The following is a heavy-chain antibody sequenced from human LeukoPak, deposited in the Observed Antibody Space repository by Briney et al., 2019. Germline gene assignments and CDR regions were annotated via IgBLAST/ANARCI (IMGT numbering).Heavy chain of an antibody. CDR3: ARVSGVGTLYAFDI. CDR1: GFTFSDYY. V-gene: IGHV3-11*04. Sequence: GGSLRLSCAASGFTFSDYYMSWIRQAPGKGLEWVSYISSGGTIIYYADSVKGRFTISRDNAKNSLYLQMNSLRAEDTAVYYCARVSGVGTLYAFDIWGQGTMVTVSS. D-gene: IGHD2-21*02. J-gene: IGHJ3*02. CDR2: ISSGGTII.